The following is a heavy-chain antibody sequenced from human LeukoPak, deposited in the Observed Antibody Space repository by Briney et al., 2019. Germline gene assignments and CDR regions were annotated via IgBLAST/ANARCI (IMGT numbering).Heavy chain of an antibody. CDR3: ARDEHYYGSGTYYRRASTFDI. D-gene: IGHD3-10*01. CDR1: GYTFTSYG. CDR2: ISANNGYT. Sequence: GASVKISCRASGYTFTSYGISWVLQAPGQGLEWMGWISANNGYTNYAQKLQSRVTMTTDTSTTTAYMELTSLTSDDTAVYYCARDEHYYGSGTYYRRASTFDIWGQGTMVTVSS. V-gene: IGHV1-18*04. J-gene: IGHJ3*02.